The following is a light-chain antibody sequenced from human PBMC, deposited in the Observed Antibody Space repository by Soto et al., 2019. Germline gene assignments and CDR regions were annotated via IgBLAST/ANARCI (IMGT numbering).Light chain of an antibody. CDR1: QSVSSSY. Sequence: EIVLTQSPGTLSLSPGERATLSCRASQSVSSSYLAWYQQKPGQAPRLLIYGDSRRATGLPDRFSGSGSGTDFTLTISRLEPEDFAVYYCQQYGSYWTFGQGTKVEIK. V-gene: IGKV3-20*01. CDR3: QQYGSYWT. J-gene: IGKJ1*01. CDR2: GDS.